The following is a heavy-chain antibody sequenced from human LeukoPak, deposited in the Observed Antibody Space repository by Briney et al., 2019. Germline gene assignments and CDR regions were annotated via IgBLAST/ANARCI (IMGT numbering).Heavy chain of an antibody. V-gene: IGHV3-64*01. CDR1: GFTFSSYA. CDR3: ARRGPIGYFDY. J-gene: IGHJ4*02. Sequence: GGSLRPSCAASGFTFSSYAMHWVRQAPGKGLEYVSAISSNGGSTYYANSVKGRFTISRDNSKNTLYLQMGSLRAEDMAVYYCARRGPIGYFDYWGQGTLVTVSS. CDR2: ISSNGGST.